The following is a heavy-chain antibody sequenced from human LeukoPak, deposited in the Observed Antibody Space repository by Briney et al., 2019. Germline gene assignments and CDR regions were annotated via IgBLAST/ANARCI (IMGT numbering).Heavy chain of an antibody. CDR1: GFTFCNYP. Sequence: GGSLRLSCAASGFTFCNYPMHWVRQAPGKGLESVSAISENGGNTYYANSVRGRFTISRDNSKNTLYLQMGSLRAEDMAVYYCAREEPAGATDYWGQGTLVTVSS. CDR2: ISENGGNT. J-gene: IGHJ4*02. CDR3: AREEPAGATDY. V-gene: IGHV3-64*01. D-gene: IGHD1-14*01.